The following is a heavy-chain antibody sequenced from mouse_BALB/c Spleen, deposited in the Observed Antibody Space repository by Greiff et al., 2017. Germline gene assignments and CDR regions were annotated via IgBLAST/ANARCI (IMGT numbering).Heavy chain of an antibody. V-gene: IGHV1-14*01. Sequence: EVQVVESGPELVKPGASVKMSCKASGYTFTSYVMHWVKQKPGQGLEWIGYINPYNDGTKYNEKFKGKATLTSDKSSSTAYMELSSLTSEDSAVYYCARKDYGYYFDYWGQGTTLTVSS. D-gene: IGHD1-2*01. CDR1: GYTFTSYV. CDR3: ARKDYGYYFDY. CDR2: INPYNDGT. J-gene: IGHJ2*01.